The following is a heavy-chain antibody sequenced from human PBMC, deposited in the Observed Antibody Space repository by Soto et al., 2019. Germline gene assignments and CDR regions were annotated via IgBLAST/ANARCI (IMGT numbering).Heavy chain of an antibody. J-gene: IGHJ6*02. CDR1: GGSINTFDFS. D-gene: IGHD3-3*01. V-gene: IGHV4-30-2*01. Sequence: SETLSLTCAVSGGSINTFDFSWSWIRQPPGRGLEWIGSIYQSGRTYYIPSLKSRVTMSLEKSKNQFSLKINSVVAADTAISYCAREMTIFGVAPGGGVDVWGQGTTVTVSS. CDR2: IYQSGRT. CDR3: AREMTIFGVAPGGGVDV.